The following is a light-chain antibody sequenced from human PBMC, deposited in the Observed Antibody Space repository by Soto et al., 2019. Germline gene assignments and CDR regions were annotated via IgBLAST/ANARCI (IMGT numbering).Light chain of an antibody. CDR3: HQYGSSSWT. V-gene: IGKV3-20*01. CDR2: GAS. CDR1: QSVSSSY. Sequence: PGARATLSCMASQSVSSSYLAWYQQKPGQAPRLLIYGASSRATGIPDRFSGSGSGTDFTLTISRLEPEDFAVYYCHQYGSSSWTFGQGTKVDIK. J-gene: IGKJ1*01.